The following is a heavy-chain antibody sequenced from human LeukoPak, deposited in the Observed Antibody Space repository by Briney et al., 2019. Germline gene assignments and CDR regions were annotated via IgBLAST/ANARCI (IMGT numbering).Heavy chain of an antibody. D-gene: IGHD4-17*01. CDR2: IYYSGST. Sequence: SETLSLTCTVSGGSISSYYWSWIRQPPGKGLEWIGYIYYSGSTNYNPSLKSRVTISVDTSKNQFSLKLSSVTAADTAVYYCARRGLMTTVTPNVFDIWGQGTMVTVSS. CDR3: ARRGLMTTVTPNVFDI. V-gene: IGHV4-59*01. CDR1: GGSISSYY. J-gene: IGHJ3*02.